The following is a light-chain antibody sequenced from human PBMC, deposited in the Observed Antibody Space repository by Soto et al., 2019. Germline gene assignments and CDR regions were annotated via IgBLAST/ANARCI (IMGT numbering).Light chain of an antibody. CDR1: QNISNY. CDR2: DVS. V-gene: IGKV3-11*01. CDR3: QQRSNWPRT. J-gene: IGKJ1*01. Sequence: IVLTQSPATLSVSPGEIATLYCRASQNISNYLIWYQQKPGQAPRLLIYDVSNRATDIPARFSGSGSGTDFTLTISSLEPEDLAVYFCQQRSNWPRTFGQGTKVDIK.